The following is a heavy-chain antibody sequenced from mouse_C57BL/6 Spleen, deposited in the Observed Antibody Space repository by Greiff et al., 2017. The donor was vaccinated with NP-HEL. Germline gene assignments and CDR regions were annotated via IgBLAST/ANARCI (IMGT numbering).Heavy chain of an antibody. CDR3: ASPGIYEDYAMDY. V-gene: IGHV1-64*01. D-gene: IGHD1-1*01. J-gene: IGHJ4*01. CDR2: IHPNSGST. Sequence: QVQLQQPGAELVKPGASVKLSCKASGYTFTSYWMHWVKQRPGQGLEWIGMIHPNSGSTNYNEKFKSKATLTVDKSSSTAYMQLSSLTSEDSAVYYCASPGIYEDYAMDYWGQGTSVTVSS. CDR1: GYTFTSYW.